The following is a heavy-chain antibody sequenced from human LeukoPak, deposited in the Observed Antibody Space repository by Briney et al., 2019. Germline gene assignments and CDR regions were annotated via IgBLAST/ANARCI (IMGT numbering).Heavy chain of an antibody. CDR1: GGSISGYY. CDR2: IYFSGST. J-gene: IGHJ3*02. D-gene: IGHD5-24*01. V-gene: IGHV4-59*01. Sequence: PSETLSLTCTVSGGSISGYYWSWIRQPPGKGLEWIGYIYFSGSTNYNPSLKGRVTISVDTSKNQFSLKLSSVTAADTAVYYCARPRDGYNFYAFDIWGQGTMVTVSS. CDR3: ARPRDGYNFYAFDI.